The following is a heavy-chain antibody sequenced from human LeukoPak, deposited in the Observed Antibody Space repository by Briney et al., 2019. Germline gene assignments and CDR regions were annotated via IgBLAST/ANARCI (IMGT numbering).Heavy chain of an antibody. CDR1: GFTFSTYG. Sequence: GGSLRLSCAASGFTFSTYGMTWVRQAPGKGLEWISYISSSSDSIKYADSVKGRFTSSRDNAKNSLYLQMNSLRAVDTAVYYCAKVGEFPFDYRGQGTLVTVSS. CDR3: AKVGEFPFDY. D-gene: IGHD3-16*01. J-gene: IGHJ4*02. CDR2: ISSSSDSI. V-gene: IGHV3-48*04.